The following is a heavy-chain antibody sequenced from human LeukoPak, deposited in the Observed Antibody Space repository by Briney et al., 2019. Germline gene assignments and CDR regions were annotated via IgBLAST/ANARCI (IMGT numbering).Heavy chain of an antibody. CDR2: INHSGST. V-gene: IGHV4-34*01. J-gene: IGHJ4*02. Sequence: SETLSLTCAVYGGPFSGYYWSWIRQPPGKGLEWIGEINHSGSTNYNPSLKSRVTISVDTSKNQFSLKLSSVTAADTAVYYCARGGSTGWSPGLFYYFDYWGQGTLVTVSS. CDR3: ARGGSTGWSPGLFYYFDY. CDR1: GGPFSGYY. D-gene: IGHD1-26*01.